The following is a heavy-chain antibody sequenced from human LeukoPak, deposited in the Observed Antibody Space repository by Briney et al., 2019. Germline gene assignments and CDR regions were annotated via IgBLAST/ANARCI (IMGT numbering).Heavy chain of an antibody. J-gene: IGHJ4*02. D-gene: IGHD6-13*01. V-gene: IGHV5-51*01. Sequence: GESLKISCRASGYSFTSYWIAWVRQMPGQGLEWMGVIYPRDPDAKYSPSFQGQVTISADKSINTAYLQWSSLKASDTAMYYCAKVGPSSSSDYWGQGTLVTVSS. CDR2: IYPRDPDA. CDR1: GYSFTSYW. CDR3: AKVGPSSSSDY.